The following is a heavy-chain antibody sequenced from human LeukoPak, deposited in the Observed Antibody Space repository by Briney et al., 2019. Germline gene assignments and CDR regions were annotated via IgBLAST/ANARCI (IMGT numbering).Heavy chain of an antibody. CDR2: ISGGSTIV. V-gene: IGHV3-48*02. D-gene: IGHD5-18*01. J-gene: IGHJ4*02. Sequence: PGGSLRLSCAASGFTFSSYAMNWVRQVPGKGLEWVSYISGGSTIVYYADSMKGRFTISRDNANNSLYLQMNSLRDEDTALYYCAISRGYSYGLDYWGQGTLVTVSS. CDR1: GFTFSSYA. CDR3: AISRGYSYGLDY.